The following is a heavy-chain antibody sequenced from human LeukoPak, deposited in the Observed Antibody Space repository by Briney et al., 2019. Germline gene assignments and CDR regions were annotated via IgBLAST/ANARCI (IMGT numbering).Heavy chain of an antibody. Sequence: GASVKVSCKASGYTFTSYYMHWVRQAPGQGLEWMGIINPSGGSTSYAQKFQGRVTMTRDTSTSTVYMELSSLRSEDTAVYYCARDFSDSSGYRSLGFDPWGQGTLVTVSS. D-gene: IGHD3-22*01. V-gene: IGHV1-46*01. J-gene: IGHJ5*02. CDR2: INPSGGST. CDR3: ARDFSDSSGYRSLGFDP. CDR1: GYTFTSYY.